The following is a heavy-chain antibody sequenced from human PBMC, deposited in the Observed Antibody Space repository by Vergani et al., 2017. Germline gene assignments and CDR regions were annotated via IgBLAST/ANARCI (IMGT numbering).Heavy chain of an antibody. J-gene: IGHJ4*02. D-gene: IGHD3-16*01. CDR3: AKSLAVGEPVDY. V-gene: IGHV3-23*01. CDR2: ISGSGGST. Sequence: EVQLLESGGGLVQPGGSLRLSCAPSGFTLSSYAMSWARQAPGKGLEWVSAISGSGGSTYYADSVKGRFTISRDNPKNTLYLQMNSLRAEDTAVYYCAKSLAVGEPVDYWGQGTLVTVSS. CDR1: GFTLSSYA.